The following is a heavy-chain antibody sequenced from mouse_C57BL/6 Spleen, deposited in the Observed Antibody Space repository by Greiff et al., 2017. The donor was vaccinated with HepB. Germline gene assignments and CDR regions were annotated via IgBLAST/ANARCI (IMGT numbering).Heavy chain of an antibody. J-gene: IGHJ4*01. V-gene: IGHV1-42*01. Sequence: EVQLQESGPELVKPGASVKISCKASGYSFTGYYMNWVKQSPEKSLEWIGEINPSTGGTTYNQKFKAKATLTVDKSSSTAYMQLKSLTSEDSAVYYCARSPGGYYHDYAMDYWGQVTSVTVSS. CDR1: GYSFTGYY. CDR3: ARSPGGYYHDYAMDY. D-gene: IGHD2-3*01. CDR2: INPSTGGT.